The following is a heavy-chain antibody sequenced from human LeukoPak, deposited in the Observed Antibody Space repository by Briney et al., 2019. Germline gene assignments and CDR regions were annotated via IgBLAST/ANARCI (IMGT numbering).Heavy chain of an antibody. D-gene: IGHD2-21*02. Sequence: GRSLRLSCAASGFTFSSYGMHWVRQAPGKGLEWVAVIWYDGTNKYYADSVKGRFTISRDNSKNTLYLRMNSLRAEDTAVYYCARIGGDRHPIEYWGQGTLVTVSS. CDR2: IWYDGTNK. CDR3: ARIGGDRHPIEY. J-gene: IGHJ4*02. V-gene: IGHV3-33*01. CDR1: GFTFSSYG.